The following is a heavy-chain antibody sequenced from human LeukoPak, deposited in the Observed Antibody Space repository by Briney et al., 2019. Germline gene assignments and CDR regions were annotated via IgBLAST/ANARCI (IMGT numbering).Heavy chain of an antibody. Sequence: GGSLRLSCVASGFTFSSYSMNWVRQAPGKGLGWVSSISSSSSYIYYADSVKGRFTISRDNSKNTLYLQMNSLRAEDTAVYYCAKGSKEVLFTRDHYMDVWGKGTTVTISS. CDR3: AKGSKEVLFTRDHYMDV. V-gene: IGHV3-21*01. D-gene: IGHD3-3*01. CDR1: GFTFSSYS. CDR2: ISSSSSYI. J-gene: IGHJ6*03.